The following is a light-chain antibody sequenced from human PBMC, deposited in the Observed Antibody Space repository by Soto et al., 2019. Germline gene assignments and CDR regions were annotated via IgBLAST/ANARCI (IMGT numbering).Light chain of an antibody. CDR2: GAS. CDR3: QQYGSSPPLT. V-gene: IGKV3-20*01. J-gene: IGKJ4*01. CDR1: QSVSSSY. Sequence: EIVLTQSPGTLSLSPGERATLSCRASQSVSSSYLAWYQQKPGQAPSLLIYGASSRATGIPDRCSGSGSGTDFTLTISRLEPEDFAVYYWQQYGSSPPLTFGGGTKVEIK.